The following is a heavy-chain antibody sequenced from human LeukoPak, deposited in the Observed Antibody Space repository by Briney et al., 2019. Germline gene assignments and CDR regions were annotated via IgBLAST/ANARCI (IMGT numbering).Heavy chain of an antibody. CDR2: ISGSGGRT. J-gene: IGHJ4*02. CDR3: ASTLVGATSGPDCYLEN. CDR1: GITFSNYA. Sequence: GGSLRLSCAASGITFSNYAMTWVRQAPGKGLEWVSAISGSGGRTYYPDSVKGRFTVSRDNSRNTLFLLMNSLRAEDTAAYFCASTLVGATSGPDCYLENWGQGTLVTVSS. D-gene: IGHD1-26*01. V-gene: IGHV3-23*01.